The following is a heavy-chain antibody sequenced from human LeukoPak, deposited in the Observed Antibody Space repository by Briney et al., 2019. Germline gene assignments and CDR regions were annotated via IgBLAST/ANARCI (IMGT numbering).Heavy chain of an antibody. CDR1: GGTFRSYA. J-gene: IGHJ4*02. V-gene: IGHV1-69*05. CDR2: IIPIFGTA. Sequence: SVKVSCKASGGTFRSYAISWVRQAPGQGLEWMGRIIPIFGTANYAQKFQGRVTITTDESTSTAYMELSSLRSEDTAVYYCARDQGLICSGGSCRYGPRSLYYFDYWGQGTLVTVSS. D-gene: IGHD2-15*01. CDR3: ARDQGLICSGGSCRYGPRSLYYFDY.